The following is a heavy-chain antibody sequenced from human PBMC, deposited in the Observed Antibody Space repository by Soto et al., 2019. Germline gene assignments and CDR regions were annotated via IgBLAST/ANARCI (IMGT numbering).Heavy chain of an antibody. J-gene: IGHJ4*02. Sequence: ASVKVSCKASGYTFDSYGITWVRQAPGQGLEWMGWISAYNGNTNYAQKFQGRVTLTTDTSTTTAFMELRSLRSDDTAVYYCARDRFFYGEGGDYWGQGTLVTVSS. CDR2: ISAYNGNT. CDR1: GYTFDSYG. CDR3: ARDRFFYGEGGDY. D-gene: IGHD4-17*01. V-gene: IGHV1-18*01.